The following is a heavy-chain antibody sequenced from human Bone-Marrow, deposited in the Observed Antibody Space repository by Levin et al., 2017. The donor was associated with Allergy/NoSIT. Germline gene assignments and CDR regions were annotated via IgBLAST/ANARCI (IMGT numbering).Heavy chain of an antibody. CDR2: IYYSGST. J-gene: IGHJ4*02. CDR3: ARGVENSRPGPKAFDS. CDR1: GDSISSDGYY. Sequence: SETLSLTCTVSGDSISSDGYYWIWIRQHPGKGLEWIGYIYYSGSTYYNSSLKSRANISRDTSKNQFSLKLSSVTAADTAVYYCARGVENSRPGPKAFDSWGQGTLVTVSS. V-gene: IGHV4-31*03. D-gene: IGHD1-14*01.